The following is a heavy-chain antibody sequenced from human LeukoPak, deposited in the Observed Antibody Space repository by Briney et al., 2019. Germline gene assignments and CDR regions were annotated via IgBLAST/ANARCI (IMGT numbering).Heavy chain of an antibody. D-gene: IGHD3-9*01. V-gene: IGHV3-11*01. J-gene: IGHJ6*02. CDR1: GFTFRDYD. CDR2: ITDSGSTI. CDR3: ARSIGLTGGGVDV. Sequence: GGSLRLSCAASGFTFRDYDMTWVRQAPGKGLEWVSYITDSGSTIHYADSVNGRFTIPRDNAKNSLYLQMNSLRAEDSAVYYCARSIGLTGGGVDVWGRGTTVTVSS.